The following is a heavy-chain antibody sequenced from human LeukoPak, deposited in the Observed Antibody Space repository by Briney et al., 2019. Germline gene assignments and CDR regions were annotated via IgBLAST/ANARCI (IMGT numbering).Heavy chain of an antibody. CDR3: ARKLRFLEWVEGFDY. CDR1: GFTFSSYE. Sequence: GGSLRLSCAASGFTFSSYEMNWVRQAPGKGLEWVSYISSSGSTIYYADSVKGRFTISRDNAKNSLYLQMNSLRAEDTAVYYCARKLRFLEWVEGFDYWGQGTLVTVSS. CDR2: ISSSGSTI. D-gene: IGHD3-3*01. V-gene: IGHV3-48*03. J-gene: IGHJ4*02.